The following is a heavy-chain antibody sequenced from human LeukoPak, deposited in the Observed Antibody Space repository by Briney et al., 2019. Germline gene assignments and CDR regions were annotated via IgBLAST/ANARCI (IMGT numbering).Heavy chain of an antibody. D-gene: IGHD6-13*01. V-gene: IGHV3-21*01. J-gene: IGHJ4*02. CDR3: ARSTRISWSSFDF. CDR1: GFTFSTYA. Sequence: GGPLRLSCAGSGFTFSTYAMDWVRQAPGKGPEWVSSISGDSAYIYYADSVKGRFTVSRDNARNSLYLHMNSLKAEDTAVYYCARSTRISWSSFDFWGQGTLGTVSS. CDR2: ISGDSAYI.